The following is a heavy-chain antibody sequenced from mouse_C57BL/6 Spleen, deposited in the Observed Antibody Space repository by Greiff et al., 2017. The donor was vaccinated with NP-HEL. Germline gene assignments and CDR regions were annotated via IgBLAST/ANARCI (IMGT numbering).Heavy chain of an antibody. V-gene: IGHV1-4*01. CDR2: INPSSGYT. Sequence: VQLQQSGAELARPGASVKMSCKASGYTFTSYTMHWVKQRPGQGLEWIGYINPSSGYTKYNQKFKDKATLTADKSSSTAYMQLSSLTLEDSAVYDCARGMVVRGAMDYWGQGTSVTVSS. J-gene: IGHJ4*01. CDR3: ARGMVVRGAMDY. CDR1: GYTFTSYT. D-gene: IGHD1-1*02.